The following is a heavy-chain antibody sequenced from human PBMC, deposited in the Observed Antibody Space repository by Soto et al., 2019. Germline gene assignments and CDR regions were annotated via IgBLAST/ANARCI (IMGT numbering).Heavy chain of an antibody. D-gene: IGHD2-15*01. Sequence: GASVKVSCKASGYSLKDHYMHWVRQAPGRGLEWVGIINPSGEHTNYAQQFRGRVAMTSDTSTSTAYMELRSLRSEDTAVYFCARISCKGGSCYFDFDHWGQGTLVTVSS. CDR3: ARISCKGGSCYFDFDH. V-gene: IGHV1-46*02. J-gene: IGHJ4*02. CDR1: GYSLKDHY. CDR2: INPSGEHT.